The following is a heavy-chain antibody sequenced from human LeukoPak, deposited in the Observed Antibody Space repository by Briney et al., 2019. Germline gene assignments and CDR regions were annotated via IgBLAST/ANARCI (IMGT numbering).Heavy chain of an antibody. CDR3: ARALDPIDY. J-gene: IGHJ4*02. V-gene: IGHV4-59*01. Sequence: SETLSLTCTVSGGSISSYYWSWIRQPPGKGLEWIGYIYYSGSTNHNPSLKRRVTISVDTSKNQFSLKLSSVTAADTAVYYCARALDPIDYWGQGTLVTVSS. CDR1: GGSISSYY. CDR2: IYYSGST.